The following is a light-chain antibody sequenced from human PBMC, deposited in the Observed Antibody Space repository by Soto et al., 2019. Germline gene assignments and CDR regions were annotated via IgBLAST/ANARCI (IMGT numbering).Light chain of an antibody. Sequence: SYELTQPPAVSVAPGKTAKITCGGSNIGSKSVHWYQQKPGQAPVLVIYYDTDRPSGVPERLSGSNSGSTAALTISRVEAGDEADYYCQVWDIGSAVIFGGGAKLPVL. CDR2: YDT. CDR3: QVWDIGSAVI. CDR1: NIGSKS. V-gene: IGLV3-21*04. J-gene: IGLJ2*01.